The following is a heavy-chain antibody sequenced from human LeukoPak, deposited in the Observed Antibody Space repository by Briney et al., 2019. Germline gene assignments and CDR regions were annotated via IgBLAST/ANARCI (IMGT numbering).Heavy chain of an antibody. D-gene: IGHD2-21*02. V-gene: IGHV1-3*01. J-gene: IGHJ4*02. CDR2: INAGNGNT. CDR1: GYTFTSYA. Sequence: ASVKVSCKASGYTFTSYAMHWVRQAPGQRLEWMGWINAGNGNTKHSQKFQGRVTITRDTSAGTAYMELSSLRSEDTAVYYCARTAYCGGDCYSHFDYWGQGTLVTVSS. CDR3: ARTAYCGGDCYSHFDY.